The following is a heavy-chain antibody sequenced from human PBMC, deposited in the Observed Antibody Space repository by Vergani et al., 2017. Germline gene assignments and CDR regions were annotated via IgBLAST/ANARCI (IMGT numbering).Heavy chain of an antibody. J-gene: IGHJ4*02. D-gene: IGHD2-15*01. CDR1: GFTFSSYA. Sequence: EVQLLESGGGLVQPGGSLRLSCAASGFTFSSYAMSWVRPAPGKGLEWVSAISGSGGSTYYADTVKGRFTISRDNSKNTLYLQMNSLRGEDTAVYYCAKEGYCSGGSCYRTLDYWGQGTLVTVSS. CDR2: ISGSGGST. V-gene: IGHV3-23*01. CDR3: AKEGYCSGGSCYRTLDY.